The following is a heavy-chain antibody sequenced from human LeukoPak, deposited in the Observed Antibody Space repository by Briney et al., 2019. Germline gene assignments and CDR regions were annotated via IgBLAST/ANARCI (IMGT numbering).Heavy chain of an antibody. Sequence: SETLSLTCTVSGGSVSSYYWSWIRQPPGKGLEWIGYIYYSGSTNYNPSLESRVAISIDRSKNQFSLKLSSVTAADTAVYYCARDFGIAAAAHRGGFDYWGQGTLVTVSS. CDR1: GGSVSSYY. V-gene: IGHV4-59*02. CDR2: IYYSGST. D-gene: IGHD6-13*01. CDR3: ARDFGIAAAAHRGGFDY. J-gene: IGHJ4*02.